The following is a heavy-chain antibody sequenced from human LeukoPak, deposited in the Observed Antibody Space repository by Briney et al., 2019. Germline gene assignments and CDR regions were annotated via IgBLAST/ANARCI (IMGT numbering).Heavy chain of an antibody. Sequence: ASVTVSFTTSGYTFTIYYIHWVRQPPGQGHEWMGIINPSGGSTAYAQKIQGRVTMTRDTSTNTVYMELSSLRSEDTAVYYCARPTTVGNAFHIWGQGTMVTVSS. J-gene: IGHJ3*02. CDR3: ARPTTVGNAFHI. D-gene: IGHD4-23*01. CDR2: INPSGGST. V-gene: IGHV1-46*01. CDR1: GYTFTIYY.